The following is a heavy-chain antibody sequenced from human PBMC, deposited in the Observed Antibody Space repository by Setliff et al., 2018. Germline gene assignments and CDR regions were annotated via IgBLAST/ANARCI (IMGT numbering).Heavy chain of an antibody. V-gene: IGHV1-18*01. D-gene: IGHD2-2*01. CDR2: ISPYNGYI. J-gene: IGHJ3*02. Sequence: ASVKVSCKASGYTFSTYGIAWVRQAPGQGLEWMGWISPYNGYIIYAHRFQGRVTMTTDTSTGTADMELRNLRSDDTAVYYCTRDTNIVVVPPHRTAFDIWGQGTMVTVSS. CDR3: TRDTNIVVVPPHRTAFDI. CDR1: GYTFSTYG.